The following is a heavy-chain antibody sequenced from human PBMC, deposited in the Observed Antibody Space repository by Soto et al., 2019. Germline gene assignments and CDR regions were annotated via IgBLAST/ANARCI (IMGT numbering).Heavy chain of an antibody. J-gene: IGHJ4*02. CDR1: GYTFTSYA. V-gene: IGHV1-3*05. CDR2: INAGNGNT. CDR3: AGGSGYYYWDDY. Sequence: QVQLVQSGAEEKKPGASVKVSCKASGYTFTSYAMHWVRQAPGQRLEWMGWINAGNGNTKYSQKFQGRVTITRDTSASTAYMELSSLRSEDTAVYYGAGGSGYYYWDDYWGQGTLVTVSS. D-gene: IGHD3-22*01.